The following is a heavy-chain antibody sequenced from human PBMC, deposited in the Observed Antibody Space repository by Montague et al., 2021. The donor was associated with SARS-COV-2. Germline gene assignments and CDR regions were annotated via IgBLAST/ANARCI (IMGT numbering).Heavy chain of an antibody. Sequence: SETLSLTCTVSGGSISSYYWSWIRQPPGKGLEWIGYIYYSGSTNYNPSLKSRVTISVDTSKNKFSLELSSVTAADSAVYCCAGGFDLWGRGTLVTVSS. CDR2: IYYSGST. CDR1: GGSISSYY. V-gene: IGHV4-59*01. J-gene: IGHJ2*01. CDR3: AGGFDL. D-gene: IGHD3-16*01.